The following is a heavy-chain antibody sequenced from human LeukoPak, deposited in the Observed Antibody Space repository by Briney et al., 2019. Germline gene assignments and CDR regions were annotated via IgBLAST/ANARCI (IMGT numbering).Heavy chain of an antibody. CDR2: INHSGST. V-gene: IGHV4-34*01. D-gene: IGHD3-22*01. J-gene: IGHJ2*01. CDR1: GGSFSGYY. CDR3: ARGVTMIVVVIHDWYFDL. Sequence: SETLSLTCAVYGGSFSGYYWSWIRQPPGKGLEWIGEINHSGSTNYNPSLKSRVTISVDTSKNQFSLKLTSVTAADTAVYYCARGVTMIVVVIHDWYFDLWGRGTLVTVSS.